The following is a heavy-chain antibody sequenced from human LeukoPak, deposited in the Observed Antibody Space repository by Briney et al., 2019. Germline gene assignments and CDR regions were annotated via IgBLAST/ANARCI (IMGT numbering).Heavy chain of an antibody. V-gene: IGHV4-61*02. J-gene: IGHJ5*02. CDR1: GGSISSGSYY. D-gene: IGHD5-18*01. CDR2: IYTSGST. CDR3: ARERWIQIWLFDP. Sequence: PSETLSLTCTVSGGSISSGSYYWTWIRQPAGKGLEWIGRIYTSGSTNYNPSLNSRVTMSLDTSKNQFSLKLSSVTAADTAVYYCARERWIQIWLFDPWGQGTLVTVSS.